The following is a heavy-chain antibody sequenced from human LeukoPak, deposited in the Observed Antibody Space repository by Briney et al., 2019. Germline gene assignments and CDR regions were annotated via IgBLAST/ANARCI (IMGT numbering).Heavy chain of an antibody. J-gene: IGHJ4*02. V-gene: IGHV3-9*01. CDR2: ISWNSKNI. CDR1: GFTFDDYA. D-gene: IGHD6-13*01. CDR3: ATMPGSSWLS. Sequence: GGSLRLSCAASGFTFDDYAMFWVRQAPGKGLEWVSGISWNSKNIGYAASVKGRFTISRDNAKNSLYLQMNSLRAEDTAVYYCATMPGSSWLSWGQGTLVTVSS.